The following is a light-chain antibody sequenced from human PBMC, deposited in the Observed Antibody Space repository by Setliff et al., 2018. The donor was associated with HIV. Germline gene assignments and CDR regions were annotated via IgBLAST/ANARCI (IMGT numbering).Light chain of an antibody. J-gene: IGLJ1*01. CDR1: SSNIGKNS. CDR3: GTWDSSLTVYV. Sequence: QSALTQPPAVSAASGQKVTISCSGSSSNIGKNSVSWYQQLPGTTPKLLIYENNKRPSGIPDRFSGSKSGTSATLGITGLQTGDEADYYCGTWDSSLTVYVFGIGTKATVL. V-gene: IGLV1-51*02. CDR2: ENN.